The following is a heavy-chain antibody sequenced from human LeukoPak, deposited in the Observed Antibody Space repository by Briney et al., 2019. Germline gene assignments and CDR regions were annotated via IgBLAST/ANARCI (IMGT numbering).Heavy chain of an antibody. V-gene: IGHV1-2*02. CDR1: GYTFTGYY. CDR3: ARLFIESAGNIKYFDN. Sequence: GASVKVSCKASGYTFTGYYIHWVREAPGQGLEWMAWIKPNSGDTYYAQKFHGRVSVTRDTSMSTVYMELSSLRSDDTALYYCARLFIESAGNIKYFDNWGQGALVTVSS. J-gene: IGHJ4*02. CDR2: IKPNSGDT. D-gene: IGHD1-14*01.